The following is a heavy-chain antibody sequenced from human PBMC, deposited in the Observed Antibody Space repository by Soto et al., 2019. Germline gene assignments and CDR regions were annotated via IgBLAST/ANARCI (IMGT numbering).Heavy chain of an antibody. V-gene: IGHV1-3*01. Sequence: ASVKVSCKASGYTFTRYAMHWVRQAPGQRLEWMGWINAGNGKTKYSQKFQGRVTIIRNTSPSKAYMDLSSLTSEDTSAYYCARVRQGDLIVVVPAAAPILHLAFDPWGQGTLVTVSS. CDR3: ARVRQGDLIVVVPAAAPILHLAFDP. CDR1: GYTFTRYA. CDR2: INAGNGKT. J-gene: IGHJ5*02. D-gene: IGHD2-2*01.